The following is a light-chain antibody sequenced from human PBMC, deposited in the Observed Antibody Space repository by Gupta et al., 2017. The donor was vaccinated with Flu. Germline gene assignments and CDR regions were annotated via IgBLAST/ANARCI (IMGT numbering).Light chain of an antibody. Sequence: DIQMTQSPSTLSAYVGDRVTITCQASQSLSSWLAWYQQKPGKAPNLLIYKASNLESGVPSRFSGSGSGTXFTLTIXSLQPDDFATYYCQQYDSYSLTFGXGTKVEI. CDR3: QQYDSYSLT. J-gene: IGKJ4*01. V-gene: IGKV1-5*03. CDR2: KAS. CDR1: QSLSSW.